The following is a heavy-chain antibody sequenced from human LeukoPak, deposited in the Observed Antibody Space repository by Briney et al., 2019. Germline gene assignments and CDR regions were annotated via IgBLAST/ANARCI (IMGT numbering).Heavy chain of an antibody. CDR1: GFTFSDAW. V-gene: IGHV3-15*04. CDR3: TTYGSGRKFDY. Sequence: GGSLRLSCAASGFTFSDAWMSWVRQTPGKGLEWVGRIESKTDGGTTDYGAPVKGRFTISRDDSTNTLYLQMNSLKSEDTAVYYCTTYGSGRKFDYWGQGILVTVSS. CDR2: IESKTDGGTT. D-gene: IGHD3-10*01. J-gene: IGHJ4*02.